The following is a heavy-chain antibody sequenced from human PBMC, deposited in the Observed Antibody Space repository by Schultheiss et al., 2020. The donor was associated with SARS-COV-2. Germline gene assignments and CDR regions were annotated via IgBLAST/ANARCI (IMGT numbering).Heavy chain of an antibody. Sequence: GESLKISCAASGFTFSSYWMHWVRQAPGKGLVWVSVIYSGGSTYYADSVKGRFTISRHNSKNTLYLQMNSLRAEDTAVYYCASCIAVAGRAFDIWGQGTMVTVSS. J-gene: IGHJ3*02. D-gene: IGHD6-19*01. CDR3: ASCIAVAGRAFDI. V-gene: IGHV3-66*01. CDR2: IYSGGST. CDR1: GFTFSSYW.